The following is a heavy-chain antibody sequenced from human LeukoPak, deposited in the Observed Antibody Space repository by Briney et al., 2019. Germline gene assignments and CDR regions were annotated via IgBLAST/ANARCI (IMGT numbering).Heavy chain of an antibody. V-gene: IGHV1-2*02. Sequence: ASVKVSCKASGYTFTGYYMHWVRQAPGQGLEWMGWINPNSGGTNYAQKFQGRVTMTRDTSISTAYMELSRLRSDDTAVYYCARDKYKEQLGDDYWGQGTLVTVSS. CDR2: INPNSGGT. CDR1: GYTFTGYY. CDR3: ARDKYKEQLGDDY. D-gene: IGHD6-6*01. J-gene: IGHJ4*02.